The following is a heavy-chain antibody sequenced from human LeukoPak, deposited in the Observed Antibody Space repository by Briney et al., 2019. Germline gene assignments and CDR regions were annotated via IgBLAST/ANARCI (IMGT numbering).Heavy chain of an antibody. CDR1: GYSITSGYY. Sequence: SETLSLTCTVSGYSITSGYYWAWIRQSPGKGLEWIGSFFHSGNNFYNPSLRSRVTISLVTSRNQFSLKLNSVTAADTAVYYCARRGYASGWHAYDSWGQGVLVAVSS. V-gene: IGHV4-38-2*02. D-gene: IGHD6-19*01. CDR3: ARRGYASGWHAYDS. J-gene: IGHJ4*02. CDR2: FFHSGNN.